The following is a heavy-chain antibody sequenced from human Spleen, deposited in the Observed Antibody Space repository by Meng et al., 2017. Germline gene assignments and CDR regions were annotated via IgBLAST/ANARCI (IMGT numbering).Heavy chain of an antibody. CDR3: ARGTTTMAHGFDY. D-gene: IGHD4-11*01. J-gene: IGHJ4*02. CDR1: GGSFSGSY. Sequence: SETLSLTCAVYGGSFSGSYWSWIRKPPGKGREWIGEINHSGSTNYNPSLKRRGSIPSDTSKNKYSLKLSSVTAADTDVYYCARGTTTMAHGFDYWGQGTLVTVSS. V-gene: IGHV4-34*01. CDR2: INHSGST.